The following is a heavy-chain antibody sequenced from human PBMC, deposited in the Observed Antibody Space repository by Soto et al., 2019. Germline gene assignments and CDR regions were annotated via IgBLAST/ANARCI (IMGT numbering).Heavy chain of an antibody. V-gene: IGHV1-58*01. Sequence: QMQLVQSGPEVKKPGTSVKVSCKASGFTFTSSAVQWVRQARGQRLEWIGWIVVGSGNTNYAQKFQERVTITRDMSTSTAYMELSSLRSEDTAVYYCAATPHYDSWSGYGMDVWGQGTTVTVSS. CDR2: IVVGSGNT. J-gene: IGHJ6*02. D-gene: IGHD3-3*01. CDR3: AATPHYDSWSGYGMDV. CDR1: GFTFTSSA.